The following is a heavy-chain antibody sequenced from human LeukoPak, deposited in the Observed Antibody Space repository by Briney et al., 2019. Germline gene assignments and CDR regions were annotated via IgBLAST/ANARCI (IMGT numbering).Heavy chain of an antibody. V-gene: IGHV4-38-2*02. J-gene: IGHJ4*02. D-gene: IGHD2-15*01. CDR3: ARAGTPVVPDY. CDR2: IYYSGST. Sequence: SETLSLTCTVSGYSISSGYYWGWIRQPPGKGLEWIGSIYYSGSTYYNPSLKSRVTISVDTSKNQFSLKLSSVTAADTAVYYCARAGTPVVPDYWGQGTLVTVSS. CDR1: GYSISSGYY.